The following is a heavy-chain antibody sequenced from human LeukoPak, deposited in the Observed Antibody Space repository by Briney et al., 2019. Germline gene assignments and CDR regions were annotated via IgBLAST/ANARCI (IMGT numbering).Heavy chain of an antibody. D-gene: IGHD3-3*01. CDR3: ARVDLWAAGAPGDY. V-gene: IGHV4-4*07. J-gene: IGHJ4*02. Sequence: KPSETLSLTCTVSGGSISSYYWSWIRQPAGKGLEWIGRIYTSGSTNYNPSPKSRVTMSVDTPKNQFSLKLSSVTAADTAVYYCARVDLWAAGAPGDYWGQGTLVTVSS. CDR2: IYTSGST. CDR1: GGSISSYY.